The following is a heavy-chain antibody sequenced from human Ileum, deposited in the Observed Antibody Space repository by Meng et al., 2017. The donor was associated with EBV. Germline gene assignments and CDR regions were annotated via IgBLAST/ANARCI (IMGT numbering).Heavy chain of an antibody. V-gene: IGHV1-3*01. D-gene: IGHD6-19*01. CDR3: AREGAVAGPDFDY. CDR2: INVGNDNT. Sequence: QGRLLQLGAEVKKPGASVKVSCKASGYTFTRNTIHWVRQAPRQGLEWMGWINVGNDNTKYSQKFQGRVTITRDTSAYTVYMELSSLISEDTALYYCAREGAVAGPDFDYWGQGTLVTVSS. CDR1: GYTFTRNT. J-gene: IGHJ4*02.